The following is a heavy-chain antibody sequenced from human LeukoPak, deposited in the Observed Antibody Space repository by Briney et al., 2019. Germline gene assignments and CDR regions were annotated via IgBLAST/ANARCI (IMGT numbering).Heavy chain of an antibody. Sequence: ASVKVSCKASGYTFTGYYMHWARQAPGQGLEWMGWINPNSGGTNYAQKFQGRVTMTRDTSISTAYMELSRLRSDDTAVYYCARDRSPRPHFDYWGQGTLVTVSS. J-gene: IGHJ4*02. CDR1: GYTFTGYY. CDR2: INPNSGGT. CDR3: ARDRSPRPHFDY. V-gene: IGHV1-2*02.